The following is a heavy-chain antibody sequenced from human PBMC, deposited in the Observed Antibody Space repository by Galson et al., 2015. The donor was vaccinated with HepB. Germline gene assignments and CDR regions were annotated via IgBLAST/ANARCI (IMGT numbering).Heavy chain of an antibody. J-gene: IGHJ3*01. CDR3: ARGRDYYDTSGYYWDTFDL. CDR1: GYTFSSYG. CDR2: ISAYNGNT. V-gene: IGHV1-18*01. Sequence: SVKVSCKASGYTFSSYGITWVRQAPGQGLEWMGWISAYNGNTNYAQKLQGRVTMTTDTSTSTAYMELRSLRSDDTAVYYCARGRDYYDTSGYYWDTFDLWGQGTMVTVSS. D-gene: IGHD3-22*01.